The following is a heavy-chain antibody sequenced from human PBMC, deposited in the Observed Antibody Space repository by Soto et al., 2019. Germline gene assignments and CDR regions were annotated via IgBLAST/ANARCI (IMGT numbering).Heavy chain of an antibody. CDR1: GFTFSGYG. J-gene: IGHJ6*03. V-gene: IGHV3-33*01. Sequence: GGSLRLSCAASGFTFSGYGMHWVRQAPGKGLEWVAVIWYDGSNKYYADSVKGRFTISRDNSKNTLYLQMNSLRAEDTAVYYCARDGEKGLLYYYYYMDVWGKGTTVTVSS. CDR3: ARDGEKGLLYYYYYMDV. CDR2: IWYDGSNK. D-gene: IGHD1-26*01.